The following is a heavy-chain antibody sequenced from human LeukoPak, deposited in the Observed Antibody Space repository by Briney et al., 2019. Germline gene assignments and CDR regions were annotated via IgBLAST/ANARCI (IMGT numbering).Heavy chain of an antibody. CDR1: GYSISSGYY. V-gene: IGHV4-38-2*02. D-gene: IGHD1-26*01. CDR2: FYPSGST. J-gene: IGHJ4*02. CDR3: ARLGGSYFYFDY. Sequence: SETLSLTCTVSGYSISSGYYWGWIRQPPGKGLEWIGSFYPSGSTYYNPSLKSRVTISVDTSKNQFSLKLNSVTAADTAVYYCARLGGSYFYFDYWGQGTLVTVSS.